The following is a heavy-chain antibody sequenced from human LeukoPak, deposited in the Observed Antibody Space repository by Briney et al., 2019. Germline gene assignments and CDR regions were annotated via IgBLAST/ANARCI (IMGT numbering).Heavy chain of an antibody. J-gene: IGHJ6*02. V-gene: IGHV3-30-3*01. CDR2: ISYDGSNK. CDR1: GFTFSSYA. Sequence: GRSLRLSCAASGFTFSSYAMHWVRQAPGKGLEWVAVISYDGSNKYYADSVKGRFTISRDNSKNSLYLQMSNLRAEDTAVYFCARGGGLDVWGQGATVTVSS. D-gene: IGHD3-16*01. CDR3: ARGGGLDV.